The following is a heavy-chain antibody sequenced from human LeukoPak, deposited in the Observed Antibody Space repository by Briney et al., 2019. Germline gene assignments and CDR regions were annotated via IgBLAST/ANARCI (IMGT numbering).Heavy chain of an antibody. CDR1: GFTFSTNS. D-gene: IGHD4-17*01. V-gene: IGHV3-21*01. J-gene: IGHJ4*02. CDR2: IGPSSTSI. Sequence: KTGGSLRLSCAASGFTFSTNSMNWVRLAPGKGLEWVSSIGPSSTSIYYADSLKGRFTISRDNAKNSLYLQMNSLRAEDTAVYYCARENGEAFDYWGPGTLVTVSS. CDR3: ARENGEAFDY.